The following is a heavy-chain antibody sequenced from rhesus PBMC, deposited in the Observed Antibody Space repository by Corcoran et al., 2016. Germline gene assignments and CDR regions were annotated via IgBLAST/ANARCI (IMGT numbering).Heavy chain of an antibody. V-gene: IGHV3-201*01. CDR2: ISWSGGST. CDR1: GFTFDDYA. CDR3: ARAPYYDSVYFGGYFDL. J-gene: IGHJ2*01. Sequence: EVQLVESGGGVVQPGGSLRLSCAASGFTFDDYAMHWVRQAPGKGMEWVSGISWSGGSTYYAASVKGQFPISRDNAKNSLDLQMGSLRAEDTALYYCARAPYYDSVYFGGYFDLWGPGTPITISS. D-gene: IGHD3-28*01.